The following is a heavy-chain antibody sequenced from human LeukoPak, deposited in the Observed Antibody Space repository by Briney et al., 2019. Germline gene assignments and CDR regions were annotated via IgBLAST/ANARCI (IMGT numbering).Heavy chain of an antibody. V-gene: IGHV3-23*01. Sequence: PGRSLRLSCAASAFTLSSSATSSVRQPPRKGREWVSAISGSGYSTYYADSVKGRFTISRDNSKNTLYLQMNSLRAEDAAVYYCAKEAGYSGYDYPDYWGQGTLVTVSS. D-gene: IGHD5-12*01. CDR3: AKEAGYSGYDYPDY. J-gene: IGHJ4*02. CDR2: ISGSGYST. CDR1: AFTLSSSA.